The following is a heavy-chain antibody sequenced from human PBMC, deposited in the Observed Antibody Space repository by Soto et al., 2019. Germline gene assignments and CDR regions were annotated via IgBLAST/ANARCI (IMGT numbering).Heavy chain of an antibody. J-gene: IGHJ4*01. CDR2: IYYSGST. CDR3: ARHPTYGPLDY. CDR1: GDSGVFISSSSYH. Sequence: QLQLQESGPGLVKPSETLSLTCTVSGDSGVFISSSSYHWGWIRQPPGKGLEWIGKIYYSGSTYYNPSLKSRVTLSGDTSKDQFSLTLTSVTAADTAVYYCARHPTYGPLDYWGHGTLVTVSS. V-gene: IGHV4-39*01. D-gene: IGHD4-17*01.